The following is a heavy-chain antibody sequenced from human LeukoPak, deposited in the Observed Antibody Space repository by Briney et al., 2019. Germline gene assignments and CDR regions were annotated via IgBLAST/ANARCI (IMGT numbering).Heavy chain of an antibody. V-gene: IGHV3-11*01. J-gene: IGHJ4*02. CDR2: ISSSGSTI. Sequence: GGSLRLSCAASGFTFSDYYMSWIRQAPGKGLEWVSYISSSGSTIYYADSVKGRFTISRDNAKNSLYLQMNSLRAEDTAVYYCARSRPYDYIWGSYRQTPVDYWGQGTLVTVSS. D-gene: IGHD3-16*02. CDR3: ARSRPYDYIWGSYRQTPVDY. CDR1: GFTFSDYY.